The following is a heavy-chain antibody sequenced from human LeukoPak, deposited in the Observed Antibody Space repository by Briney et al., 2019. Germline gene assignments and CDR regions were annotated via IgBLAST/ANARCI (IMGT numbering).Heavy chain of an antibody. CDR3: ARVVKGYDYVWGSPNYYFDY. J-gene: IGHJ4*02. CDR2: MNPNSGNT. CDR1: GYTFTSYD. V-gene: IGHV1-8*03. D-gene: IGHD3-16*01. Sequence: ASVKVSCKASGYTFTSYDINWVRQATGQGLEWMGWMNPNSGNTDYLQKFQGRITITRNTSISTAYMELSSLRSEDTAVYYCARVVKGYDYVWGSPNYYFDYWGQGTLVTVSS.